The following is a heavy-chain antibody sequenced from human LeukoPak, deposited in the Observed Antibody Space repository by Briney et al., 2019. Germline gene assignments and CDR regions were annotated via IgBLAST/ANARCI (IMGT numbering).Heavy chain of an antibody. J-gene: IGHJ4*02. CDR2: ISSSSYI. CDR1: GFTFSTYS. Sequence: GESLKISCAASGFTFSTYSMNWVRQAPGKGLEWASCISSSSYIYYADSVKGRFTISRDNAKNSLYLQMNSLRVEDTAVYYCARSLGELSLAAAYWGQGILVTVSS. V-gene: IGHV3-21*01. CDR3: ARSLGELSLAAAY. D-gene: IGHD3-16*02.